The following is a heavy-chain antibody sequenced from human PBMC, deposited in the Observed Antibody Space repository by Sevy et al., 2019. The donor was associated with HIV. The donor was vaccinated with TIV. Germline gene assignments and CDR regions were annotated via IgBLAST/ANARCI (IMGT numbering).Heavy chain of an antibody. D-gene: IGHD5-12*01. CDR1: GFIFSDYD. Sequence: GGSLRLSCAASGFIFSDYDMNWVRQTPGKGLEWVATIKQDESEKYYVDSVKGRFAISRDNGRNSVSLQMNGLRAEDTALYYCAREVGGYNWRPYYFDSWGQGTLVTVSS. V-gene: IGHV3-7*01. CDR2: IKQDESEK. J-gene: IGHJ4*02. CDR3: AREVGGYNWRPYYFDS.